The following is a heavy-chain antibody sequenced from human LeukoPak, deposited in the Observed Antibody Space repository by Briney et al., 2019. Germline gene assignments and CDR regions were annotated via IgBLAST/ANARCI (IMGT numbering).Heavy chain of an antibody. CDR3: ARSYSSSWPLDY. J-gene: IGHJ4*02. CDR1: EFAFSDFY. V-gene: IGHV3-11*03. CDR2: ISSSSSYT. Sequence: GGSLRLSCGASEFAFSDFYMTWIRQAPGKGLEWVSYISSSSSYTNYADSVKGRFTISRDNAKNSLYLQMNSLRAEDTAVYYCARSYSSSWPLDYWGQGTLVTVSS. D-gene: IGHD6-13*01.